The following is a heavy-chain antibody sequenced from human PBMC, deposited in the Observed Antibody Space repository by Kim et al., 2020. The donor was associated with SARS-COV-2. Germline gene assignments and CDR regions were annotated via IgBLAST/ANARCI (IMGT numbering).Heavy chain of an antibody. CDR1: GFTFDDYA. V-gene: IGHV3-9*01. D-gene: IGHD4-17*01. Sequence: GGSLRLSCAASGFTFDDYAMHWVRQAPGKGLEWVSGISWNSGSIGYADSVKGRFTISRDNAKNSLYLQMNSLRAEDTALYYCAKQKLGDDYGDGGGFAPAPGHYYYGMDVWGQGTTVTVSS. CDR2: ISWNSGSI. CDR3: AKQKLGDDYGDGGGFAPAPGHYYYGMDV. J-gene: IGHJ6*02.